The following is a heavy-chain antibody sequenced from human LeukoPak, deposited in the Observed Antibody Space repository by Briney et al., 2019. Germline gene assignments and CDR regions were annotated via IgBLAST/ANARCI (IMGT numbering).Heavy chain of an antibody. CDR1: GFSISNDW. J-gene: IGHJ4*02. Sequence: GGSLRLSCAASGFSISNDWMSWVRQAPGKGLEWVVRVKSRSAGETTDYAAPVKGRFNMSRDDSKNTLYLQMNSLKTEDTAVYYCTLIQGWGSGSYYRDFWGQGTLVTVSS. CDR2: VKSRSAGETT. D-gene: IGHD3-10*01. V-gene: IGHV3-15*01. CDR3: TLIQGWGSGSYYRDF.